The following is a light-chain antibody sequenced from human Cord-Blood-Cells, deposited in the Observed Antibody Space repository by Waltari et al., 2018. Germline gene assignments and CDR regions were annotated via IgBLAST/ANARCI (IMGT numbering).Light chain of an antibody. CDR3: QQRSNWLKYS. J-gene: IGKJ2*03. Sequence: EIVLTQSPATLSLSPGERATLSCRASQSVSSYLALYQQKPGQAPRLLIYDASNRATGIPARFSGSGSGTDFTLTISSLEPEDFAVYYCQQRSNWLKYSFGQGTKLEIK. CDR2: DAS. V-gene: IGKV3-11*01. CDR1: QSVSSY.